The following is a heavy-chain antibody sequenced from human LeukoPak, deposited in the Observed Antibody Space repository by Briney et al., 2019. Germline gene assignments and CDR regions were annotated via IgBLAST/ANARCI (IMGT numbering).Heavy chain of an antibody. CDR1: GGSISSYY. Sequence: SETLSLTCTVSGGSISSYYWSWIRQPPGKGLEWIGYIYYSGSTNYNPSLKSRVTISADRSKNQFSLKLSSVTAADTAVYYCVRGYYYDSSGYWVRAFDIWGQGTMVTVSS. J-gene: IGHJ3*02. CDR3: VRGYYYDSSGYWVRAFDI. CDR2: IYYSGST. V-gene: IGHV4-59*12. D-gene: IGHD3-22*01.